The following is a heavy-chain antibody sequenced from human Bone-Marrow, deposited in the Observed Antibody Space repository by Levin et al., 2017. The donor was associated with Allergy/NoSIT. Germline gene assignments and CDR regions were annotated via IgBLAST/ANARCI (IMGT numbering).Heavy chain of an antibody. D-gene: IGHD2-15*01. CDR1: GYSFTSYN. CDR2: INPNSGKN. V-gene: IGHV1-8*01. CDR3: ARGDCYSGSCYGPDWFDP. J-gene: IGHJ5*02. Sequence: GESLKISCKTSGYSFTSYNVYWVRQAPGQGLEWMGYINPNSGKNGFAKKFQGKAIMTGNSPITTAKQELRALRFEDTAIYYCARGDCYSGSCYGPDWFDPWGQGTQVTVSS.